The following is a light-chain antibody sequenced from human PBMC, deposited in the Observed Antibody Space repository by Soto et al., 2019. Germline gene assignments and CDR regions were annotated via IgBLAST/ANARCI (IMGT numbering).Light chain of an antibody. CDR2: GAS. CDR3: QQRSNWIT. J-gene: IGKJ5*01. V-gene: IGKV3D-20*02. Sequence: DIVLTQSPGTLSLSPGERATLSCKASQSVTSSYLAWYQQKPGQAPRRLIYGASIRATGIPDRFSGSGSGTDFTLTISRLEPEDFAVYYCQQRSNWITFGQGTRLEIK. CDR1: QSVTSSY.